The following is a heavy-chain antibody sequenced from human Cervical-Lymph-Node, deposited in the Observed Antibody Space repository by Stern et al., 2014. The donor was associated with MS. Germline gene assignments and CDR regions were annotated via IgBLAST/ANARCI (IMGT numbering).Heavy chain of an antibody. CDR2: IYPADSDT. J-gene: IGHJ4*02. D-gene: IGHD1-14*01. Sequence: EVQLVESGAEVKTSGESLKISCKGTGYNFPNYWIGWVRQMPGKGLEWMGIIYPADSDTGYSPSFQGQVTISSDKSINTAYLQWNSLKASDTAIYFCAKGAGATLRRFDFWGQGTLVTVSS. V-gene: IGHV5-51*03. CDR3: AKGAGATLRRFDF. CDR1: GYNFPNYW.